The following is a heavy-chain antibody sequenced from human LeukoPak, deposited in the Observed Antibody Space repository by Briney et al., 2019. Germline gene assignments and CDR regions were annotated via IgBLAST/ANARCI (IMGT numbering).Heavy chain of an antibody. V-gene: IGHV3-23*01. CDR3: ASDAAGGDTSLGDY. CDR1: GFTFSSYA. Sequence: GASLRLSCAASGFTFSSYAMSWVRQAPGKGLEWVSAVSGSGGSTYYADSVKGRFTISRDNSKNTLYLQMNSLRAEDTAVYYCASDAAGGDTSLGDYWGQGTLVTVSS. D-gene: IGHD2-21*02. J-gene: IGHJ4*02. CDR2: VSGSGGST.